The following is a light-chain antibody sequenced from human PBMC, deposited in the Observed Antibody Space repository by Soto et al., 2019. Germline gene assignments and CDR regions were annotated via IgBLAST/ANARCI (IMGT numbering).Light chain of an antibody. CDR1: QSVSSN. J-gene: IGKJ1*01. CDR2: GAS. Sequence: EIVMTQSPATLSVSLGERATLSCRASQSVSSNLAWYQQKPGQAPRLLIYGASTRATGIPARFSGSGSGTEFTLTISSLQSEDFAVYYCQQYNNWPPRAWTFGQGTKVEIK. V-gene: IGKV3-15*01. CDR3: QQYNNWPPRAWT.